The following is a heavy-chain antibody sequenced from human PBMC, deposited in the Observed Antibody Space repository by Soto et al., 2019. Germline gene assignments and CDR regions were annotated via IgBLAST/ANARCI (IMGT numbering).Heavy chain of an antibody. CDR3: TRGGTRTTYWGLFDS. V-gene: IGHV3-74*01. J-gene: IGHJ4*02. CDR1: GFTFSDNW. D-gene: IGHD7-27*01. CDR2: ISGDASST. Sequence: EVKVVESGGGLVQPGGSLRLSCAASGFTFSDNWMHWVRQPPGKGPVWVSRISGDASSTSYADSVKGRFTISRDSAKNTVYLQMDSLRVEDTVVYYCTRGGTRTTYWGLFDSWGQGTLVTVSS.